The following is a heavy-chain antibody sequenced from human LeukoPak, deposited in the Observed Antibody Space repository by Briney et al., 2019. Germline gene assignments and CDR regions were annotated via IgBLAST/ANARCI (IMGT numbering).Heavy chain of an antibody. J-gene: IGHJ4*02. CDR3: TTLYYYYGATDY. CDR1: GFTFTNAW. CDR2: IKSNTDGGTT. Sequence: GGSLRLSCAASGFTFTNAWVSWVRQAPGKGLEWVGRIKSNTDGGTTDYATSVKGRFTISRDDSKNTPYLHMNSLKTEDTAVYYCTTLYYYYGATDYWGQGTLVTVSS. D-gene: IGHD3-10*01. V-gene: IGHV3-15*01.